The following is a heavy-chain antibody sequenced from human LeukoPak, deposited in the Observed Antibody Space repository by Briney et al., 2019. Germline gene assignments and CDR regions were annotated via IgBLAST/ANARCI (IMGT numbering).Heavy chain of an antibody. CDR3: ASRGRWEGNYFDY. Sequence: GGSLRLSCAASGFTFSDYEMNWVRQAPGKGLEWLSHISISGTTIHYADSVKGRFTISRDNSKNTLYLQMNSLRAEDTAVYYCASRGRWEGNYFDYWGQGTLVTVSS. J-gene: IGHJ4*02. CDR2: ISISGTTI. D-gene: IGHD1-26*01. V-gene: IGHV3-48*01. CDR1: GFTFSDYE.